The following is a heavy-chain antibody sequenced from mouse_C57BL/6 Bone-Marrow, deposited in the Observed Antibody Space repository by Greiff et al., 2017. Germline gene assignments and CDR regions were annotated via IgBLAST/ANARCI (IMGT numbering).Heavy chain of an antibody. J-gene: IGHJ3*01. CDR3: ARRGYYGSSAPWFAY. CDR2: INPNRGST. D-gene: IGHD1-1*01. CDR1: GYTFTSYW. Sequence: QVQLKQPGAELVKPGASVKLSCKASGYTFTSYWMNWVKQRPGQGLEWIGMINPNRGSTNYNEKFKSKATLTVDKSSSTAYMQLSSLTSEDSAVYDGARRGYYGSSAPWFAYWGQGTLGTVSA. V-gene: IGHV1-64*01.